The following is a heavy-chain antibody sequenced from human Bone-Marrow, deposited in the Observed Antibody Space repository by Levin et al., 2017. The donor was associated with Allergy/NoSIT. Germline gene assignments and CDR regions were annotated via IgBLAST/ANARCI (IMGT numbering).Heavy chain of an antibody. CDR3: AKDGVDSSGYYDELYYFDY. D-gene: IGHD3-22*01. CDR2: ISGSGGST. Sequence: GGSLRLSCAASGFTFSSYAMSWVRQAPGKGLEWVSAISGSGGSTYYADSVKGRFTISRDNSKNTLYLQMNSLRAEDTAVYYCAKDGVDSSGYYDELYYFDYWGQGTLVTVSS. V-gene: IGHV3-23*01. CDR1: GFTFSSYA. J-gene: IGHJ4*02.